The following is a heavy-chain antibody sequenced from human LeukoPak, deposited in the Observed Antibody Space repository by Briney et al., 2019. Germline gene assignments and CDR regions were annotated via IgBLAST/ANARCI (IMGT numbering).Heavy chain of an antibody. CDR1: GFTFTNYN. V-gene: IGHV3-21*01. J-gene: IGHJ4*02. CDR2: ISSGSSYI. CDR3: ARDQPLLPKDY. D-gene: IGHD2-15*01. Sequence: KPGGSLRPSCAASGFTFTNYNFYWVRQAPGKGLEWVSSISSGSSYIYYADPVKGRFTISRDNAKNSLYLQMNSLRAEDTAVYYCARDQPLLPKDYWGQGTLVTVSS.